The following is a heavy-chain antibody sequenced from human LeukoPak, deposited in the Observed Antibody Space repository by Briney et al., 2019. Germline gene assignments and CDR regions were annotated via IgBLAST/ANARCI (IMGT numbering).Heavy chain of an antibody. Sequence: GGSLRLSCEASGFTFSNAWMSWVRRAPGKGLEWGGRIKTKTEGGTTDYAAPVKGRFTISRDDSINTLYLQMNSLRAEDTAVYYCATSGSYYRFEYWGQGTLVTVSS. V-gene: IGHV3-15*01. J-gene: IGHJ4*02. D-gene: IGHD1-26*01. CDR2: IKTKTEGGTT. CDR1: GFTFSNAW. CDR3: ATSGSYYRFEY.